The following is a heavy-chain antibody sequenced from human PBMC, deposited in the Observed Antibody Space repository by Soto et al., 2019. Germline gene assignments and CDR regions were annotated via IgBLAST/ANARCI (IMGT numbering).Heavy chain of an antibody. CDR2: IDPSGGST. J-gene: IGHJ4*02. CDR3: AKERPSQWLAHFDY. D-gene: IGHD6-19*01. Sequence: ASVKVSCKASGYTFTRYYIHWVRQAPGQGLEWMGIIDPSGGSTIYAQRFQGRVTMTRDTSTSTVYMDLSSLRSEDTAVYYCAKERPSQWLAHFDYWGQGTVVTVSS. CDR1: GYTFTRYY. V-gene: IGHV1-46*01.